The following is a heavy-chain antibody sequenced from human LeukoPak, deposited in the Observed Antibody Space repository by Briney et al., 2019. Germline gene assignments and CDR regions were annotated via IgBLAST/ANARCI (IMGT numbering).Heavy chain of an antibody. J-gene: IGHJ4*02. CDR2: ISGSGGST. V-gene: IGHV3-23*01. CDR1: GFTFSSYA. Sequence: GGSLRLSCAASGFTFSSYAMSWVRQAPGKGLEWVSAISGSGGSTYYADSVKGRFTISRDNSKNTLYLQMNSLRAEDTAAYYCAKEGGDVLLWFGELLPRIYFDYWGQGTLVTVSS. D-gene: IGHD3-10*01. CDR3: AKEGGDVLLWFGELLPRIYFDY.